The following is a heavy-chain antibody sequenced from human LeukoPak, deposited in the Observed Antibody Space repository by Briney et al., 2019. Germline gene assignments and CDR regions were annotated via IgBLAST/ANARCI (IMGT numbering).Heavy chain of an antibody. J-gene: IGHJ6*02. Sequence: GGSLRLYCAASGFTFSSYAMHWVRQAPGKGLEYVSAISSNGGSTYYANSVKGRFTISRDNSKNTLYLQMGSLRAEDMAVYYCARLENWNDDFYYGMDVWGQGTTVTVSS. V-gene: IGHV3-64*01. CDR3: ARLENWNDDFYYGMDV. CDR1: GFTFSSYA. CDR2: ISSNGGST. D-gene: IGHD1-1*01.